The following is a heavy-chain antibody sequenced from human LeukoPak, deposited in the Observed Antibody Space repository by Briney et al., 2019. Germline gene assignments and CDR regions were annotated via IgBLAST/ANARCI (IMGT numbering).Heavy chain of an antibody. CDR3: ARANYVWGSYRSFVYHYYMDV. CDR1: GYTFTGYY. V-gene: IGHV1-2*02. D-gene: IGHD3-16*02. CDR2: INPNSGGT. J-gene: IGHJ6*03. Sequence: ASVKVSCKASGYTFTGYYMHWVRQAPGQGLEWMGWINPNSGGTNYAQKFQGRVTMTRDTSISTAYMELSRLRSDDTALHYRARANYVWGSYRSFVYHYYMDVWGKGTTVTISS.